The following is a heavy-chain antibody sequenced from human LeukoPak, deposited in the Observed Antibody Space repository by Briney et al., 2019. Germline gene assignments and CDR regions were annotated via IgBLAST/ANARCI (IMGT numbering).Heavy chain of an antibody. CDR3: VRDAAGWSRDY. J-gene: IGHJ4*02. CDR1: GFSFSSYC. D-gene: IGHD6-19*01. V-gene: IGHV3-21*01. CDR2: ITPGTTDI. Sequence: PGGSLRLSCVASGFSFSSYCMDWVRQAPGKGLEWVSCITPGTTDIYYSASVKGRFTVSRDDARNSLSLEMSSLRADDTAVYYCVRDAAGWSRDYWGQGTLVTVSS.